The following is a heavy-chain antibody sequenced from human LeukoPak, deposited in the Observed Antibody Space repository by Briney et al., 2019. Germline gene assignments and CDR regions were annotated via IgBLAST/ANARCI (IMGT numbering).Heavy chain of an antibody. CDR1: GFTFSSYG. Sequence: GGSLRLSCSASGFTFSSYGMHWVRQAPGKGLEWVAVISYDGSNKYYADSVKGRFTISRDNSKNTLYLQMNSLRAEDTAVYYCAKDLGEGELLLFDYWGQGTLVTVSS. D-gene: IGHD1-26*01. CDR2: ISYDGSNK. J-gene: IGHJ4*02. CDR3: AKDLGEGELLLFDY. V-gene: IGHV3-30*18.